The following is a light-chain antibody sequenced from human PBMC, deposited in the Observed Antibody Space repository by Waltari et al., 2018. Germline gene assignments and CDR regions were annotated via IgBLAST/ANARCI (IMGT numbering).Light chain of an antibody. V-gene: IGLV2-11*01. Sequence: QSALTQPRSVSGSPGQSVTISCTGTSSYVGGYNYVSWYQHHAGKAPKPIIDDVSKRPSGVPDRFSGSKSGNTASLTISGLQAEDEADYYCCSYAGSYTFVVFGGGTKVTVL. CDR1: SSYVGGYNY. J-gene: IGLJ2*01. CDR2: DVS. CDR3: CSYAGSYTFVV.